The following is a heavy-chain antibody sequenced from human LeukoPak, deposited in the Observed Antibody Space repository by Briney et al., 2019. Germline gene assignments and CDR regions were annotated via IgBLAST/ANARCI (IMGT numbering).Heavy chain of an antibody. J-gene: IGHJ4*02. Sequence: GGSLRLSCSASGFTFSSYAMHWVRQAPGKGLEWVAVIWYDGSNKYYADSVKGRFTISRDNSKNTLYLQMNSLRAEDAAVYHCARGMAYDSSGYYPQYFDYWGQGTLVTVSS. CDR1: GFTFSSYA. CDR2: IWYDGSNK. V-gene: IGHV3-33*08. CDR3: ARGMAYDSSGYYPQYFDY. D-gene: IGHD3-22*01.